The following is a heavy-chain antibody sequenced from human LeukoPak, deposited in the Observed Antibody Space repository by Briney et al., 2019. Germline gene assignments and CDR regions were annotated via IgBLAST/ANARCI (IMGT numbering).Heavy chain of an antibody. J-gene: IGHJ1*01. CDR2: IKQDGSEK. CDR3: ASSFGVGGSPTEYFQH. D-gene: IGHD1-26*01. CDR1: GFTFSSYW. Sequence: PGGSLRLSCAASGFTFSSYWMSWVRQAPGKGLEWVANIKQDGSEKYYVDSVKGRFTISRDNAKNSLYLQMNSLRAEDTAVYYCASSFGVGGSPTEYFQHWGQGTLVTVSS. V-gene: IGHV3-7*01.